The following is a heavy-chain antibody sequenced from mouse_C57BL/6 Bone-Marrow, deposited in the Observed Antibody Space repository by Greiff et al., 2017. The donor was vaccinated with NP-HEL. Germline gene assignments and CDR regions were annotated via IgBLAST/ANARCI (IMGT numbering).Heavy chain of an antibody. CDR1: GYTFTDYY. Sequence: EVKLMESGPVLVKPGASVKMSCKASGYTFTDYYMNWVKQSHGKSLEWIGVINPYNGGTSYNQKFKGKATLTVDKSSSTAYMELNSLTSEDSAVYYCARPYGSTWYFDVWGTGTTVTVSS. CDR3: ARPYGSTWYFDV. V-gene: IGHV1-19*01. CDR2: INPYNGGT. J-gene: IGHJ1*03. D-gene: IGHD1-1*01.